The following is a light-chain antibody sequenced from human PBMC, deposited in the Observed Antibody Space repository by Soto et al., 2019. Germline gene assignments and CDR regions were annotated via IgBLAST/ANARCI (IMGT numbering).Light chain of an antibody. CDR1: QSVDSN. CDR3: QQYDNWPLT. J-gene: IGKJ4*01. Sequence: EIVMTQSPATLSVSPGERATLSCRASQSVDSNLAWYQQKPGQAPRLLIFGASTRATGIPARFSGSGSGTDFTLTISSLQSEDFGVYFCQQYDNWPLTCGGGTRWIS. V-gene: IGKV3D-15*01. CDR2: GAS.